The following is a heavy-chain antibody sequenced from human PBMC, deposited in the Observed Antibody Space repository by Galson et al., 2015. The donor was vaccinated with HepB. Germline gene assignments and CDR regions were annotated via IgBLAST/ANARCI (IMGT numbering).Heavy chain of an antibody. Sequence: SLRLSCAASGFTVSSNYMSWVRQAPGKGLEWVAVIYSGGSTYYADSVKGRFTISRDNSKNTLYLQLNSLRAEDTAVYYWARDSRSDYMDVWGKGTTVTVSS. CDR1: GFTVSSNY. V-gene: IGHV3-53*01. CDR3: ARDSRSDYMDV. CDR2: IYSGGST. J-gene: IGHJ6*03.